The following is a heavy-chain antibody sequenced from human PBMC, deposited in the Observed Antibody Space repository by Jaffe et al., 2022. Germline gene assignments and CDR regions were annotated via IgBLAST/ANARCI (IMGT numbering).Heavy chain of an antibody. CDR3: AKSLSIAAAGIVYFDY. Sequence: QVQLVESGGGVVQPGGSLRLSCAASGFTFSSYGMHWVRQAPGKGLEWVAFIRYDGSNKYYADSVKGRFTISRDNSKNTLYLQMNSLRAEDTAVYYCAKSLSIAAAGIVYFDYWGQGTLVTVSS. CDR1: GFTFSSYG. CDR2: IRYDGSNK. D-gene: IGHD6-13*01. V-gene: IGHV3-30*02. J-gene: IGHJ4*02.